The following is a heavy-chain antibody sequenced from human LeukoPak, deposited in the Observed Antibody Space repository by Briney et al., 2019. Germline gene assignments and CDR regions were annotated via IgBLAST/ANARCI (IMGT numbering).Heavy chain of an antibody. CDR2: INHSGST. D-gene: IGHD7-27*01. V-gene: IGHV4-34*01. J-gene: IGHJ3*02. CDR3: ARGSTGAAFDI. Sequence: SETLSLTCAVYGVSFSGYYWSWIRQPPGKGLEWIGEINHSGSTNYNPSLKSRVTISVDTSKNQFSLKLSSVTAADTAVYYCARGSTGAAFDIWGQGTMVTVSS. CDR1: GVSFSGYY.